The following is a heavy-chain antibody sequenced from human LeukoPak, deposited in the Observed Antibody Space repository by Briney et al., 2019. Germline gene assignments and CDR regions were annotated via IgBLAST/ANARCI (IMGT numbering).Heavy chain of an antibody. Sequence: GGSLRLSCAAFGFTFSSYGMHWVRQAPGKGLEWVAVIWYDGSNKYYADSVKGRFTISRDNSKNTLYLQMNSLRAEDTAVYYCARPLYYYDSSGSYYYYYYGMDVGGQGPTVTVSS. D-gene: IGHD3-22*01. CDR3: ARPLYYYDSSGSYYYYYYGMDV. J-gene: IGHJ6*02. CDR1: GFTFSSYG. V-gene: IGHV3-33*01. CDR2: IWYDGSNK.